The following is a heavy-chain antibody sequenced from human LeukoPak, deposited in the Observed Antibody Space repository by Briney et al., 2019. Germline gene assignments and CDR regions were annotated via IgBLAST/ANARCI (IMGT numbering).Heavy chain of an antibody. Sequence: PGGSLRLSCAASGLTFSDYEMNLVRQAPGKGLEWVSYISSSGSIIHYADSVKGRFTISRDNAKNSLYLQMNSLRAEDTAVYYCAKENSGWYGAYFDSWGQGTLVTVSS. J-gene: IGHJ4*02. CDR3: AKENSGWYGAYFDS. D-gene: IGHD6-19*01. CDR2: ISSSGSII. CDR1: GLTFSDYE. V-gene: IGHV3-48*03.